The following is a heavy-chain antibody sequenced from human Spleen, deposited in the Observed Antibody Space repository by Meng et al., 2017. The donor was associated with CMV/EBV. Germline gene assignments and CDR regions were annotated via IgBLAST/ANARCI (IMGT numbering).Heavy chain of an antibody. CDR3: AKDLPGRILDPYYGMDA. V-gene: IGHV3-30*02. CDR2: IRYDGSNK. J-gene: IGHJ6*02. D-gene: IGHD3-3*01. Sequence: GGSLRLSCAASGLTFSSYGMHWVRQTPGKGLEWVTFIRYDGSNKYYADSVKGRFTISRDNSKNTLYLQMNSLRAEDTAVYYCAKDLPGRILDPYYGMDAWGQGTTVTVSS. CDR1: GLTFSSYG.